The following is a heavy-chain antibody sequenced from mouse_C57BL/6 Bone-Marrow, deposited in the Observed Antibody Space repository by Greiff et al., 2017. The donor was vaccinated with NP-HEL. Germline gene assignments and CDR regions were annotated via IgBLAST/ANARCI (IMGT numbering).Heavy chain of an antibody. J-gene: IGHJ3*01. Sequence: QVQLKQPGAELVRPGSSVKLSCKASGYTFTGYWMDWVKQRPGQGLEWIGNIYPSDSETHYNQKFKDKATLTVDKSSSTAYMQLSSLTSEDSAVYYCARRAGTGFAYWGQGTLVTVSA. CDR1: GYTFTGYW. CDR2: IYPSDSET. CDR3: ARRAGTGFAY. V-gene: IGHV1-61*01. D-gene: IGHD3-3*01.